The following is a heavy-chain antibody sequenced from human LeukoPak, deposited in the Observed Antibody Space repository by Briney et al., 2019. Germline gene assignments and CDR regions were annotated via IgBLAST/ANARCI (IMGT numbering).Heavy chain of an antibody. J-gene: IGHJ6*03. CDR1: GYTFTGYY. V-gene: IGHV1-2*02. D-gene: IGHD6-19*01. Sequence: ASVKVSCKASGYTFTGYYMHWVRQAPGQGLEWMGWINPNSGGTNYAQKFQGRVTMIRDTSSSTAYMDLSRLRSDDTAVYYCAKDQSSDWYGYYYYYMDVWGKGTTVTISS. CDR3: AKDQSSDWYGYYYYYMDV. CDR2: INPNSGGT.